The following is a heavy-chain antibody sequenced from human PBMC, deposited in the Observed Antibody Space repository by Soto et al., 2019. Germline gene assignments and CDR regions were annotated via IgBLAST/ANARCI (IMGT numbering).Heavy chain of an antibody. CDR2: ISPKTGAT. J-gene: IGHJ6*02. CDR3: ERARQMVISPCHAPMDD. Sequence: ASLRFFCKGSAYPFVRYYIPWAQQAPGPRQEWSGWISPKTGATISALKFRGMVTMTRDTSVSRAYMELTSLRSDDTAVYYCERARQMVISPCHAPMDDGAPGTTVTLS. CDR1: AYPFVRYY. V-gene: IGHV1-2*02. D-gene: IGHD3-22*01.